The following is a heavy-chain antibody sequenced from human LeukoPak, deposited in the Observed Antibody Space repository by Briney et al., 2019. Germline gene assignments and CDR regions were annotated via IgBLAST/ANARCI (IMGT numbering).Heavy chain of an antibody. CDR1: GGSISSSSYY. CDR3: ARSRGGYSPDY. J-gene: IGHJ4*02. CDR2: IYYSGST. V-gene: IGHV4-39*01. D-gene: IGHD5-18*01. Sequence: SETLSLTCTVSGGSISSSSYYWGWIRQPPGKGLEWIGCIYYSGSTYYNPSLKSRVTISVDTSKNQFSLKLSSVTAADTAVYYCARSRGGYSPDYWGQGTLVTVSS.